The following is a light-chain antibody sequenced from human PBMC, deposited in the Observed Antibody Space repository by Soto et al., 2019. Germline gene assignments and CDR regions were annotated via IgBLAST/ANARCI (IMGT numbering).Light chain of an antibody. CDR1: QSISSS. CDR3: QQTYRIPPT. J-gene: IGKJ5*01. CDR2: AAS. Sequence: DIQITQAPSSLSASVGDRVTITCRASQSISSSLNWYQQKPGKAPKLLIYAASSLQRGVPSRFSGSGSGTDFTLTISSLQPEDFAFYYGQQTYRIPPTFGQGTRLEIK. V-gene: IGKV1-39*01.